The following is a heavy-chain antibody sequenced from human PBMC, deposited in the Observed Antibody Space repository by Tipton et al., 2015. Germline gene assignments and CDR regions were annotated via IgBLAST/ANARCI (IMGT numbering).Heavy chain of an antibody. CDR1: GFAFDDYA. Sequence: SLRLSCAASGFAFDDYAMHWVRQVPGKGLEWVSSINWNSAVIGYADSVKGRFTISRDNANNSLYLQMNSLRVEDTAVYYCARPRNYYDNSGHDYWGLGTLVTVSS. D-gene: IGHD3-22*01. CDR2: INWNSAVI. V-gene: IGHV3-9*01. J-gene: IGHJ4*02. CDR3: ARPRNYYDNSGHDY.